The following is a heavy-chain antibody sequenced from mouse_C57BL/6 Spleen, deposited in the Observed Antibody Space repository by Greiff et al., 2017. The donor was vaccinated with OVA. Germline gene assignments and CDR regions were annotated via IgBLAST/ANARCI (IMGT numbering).Heavy chain of an antibody. CDR2: INYDGSST. Sequence: EVQLVESEGGLVQPGSSMKLSCTASGFTFSDYYMAWVRQVPEKGLEWVANINYDGSSTYYLDSLKSRFIISRDNAKNILYLQMSSLKSEDTATYYCARSDWDVEDYFDYWGQGTTLTVSS. J-gene: IGHJ2*01. V-gene: IGHV5-16*01. CDR1: GFTFSDYY. CDR3: ARSDWDVEDYFDY. D-gene: IGHD4-1*01.